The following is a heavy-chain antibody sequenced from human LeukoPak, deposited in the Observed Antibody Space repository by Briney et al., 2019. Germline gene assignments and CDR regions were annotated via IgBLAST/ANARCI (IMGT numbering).Heavy chain of an antibody. CDR2: ISYDGSNK. CDR1: GFTFSSYG. D-gene: IGHD3-9*01. Sequence: PGGSLRLSCAASGFTFSSYGMHWVRQAPGKGLEWVAVISYDGSNKYYADSVKGRFTISRDNSKNTLYLQMNSLRAEDTAVYYCAKDAEGRYFDWLPLDYWGQGTLVTVSS. J-gene: IGHJ4*02. V-gene: IGHV3-30*18. CDR3: AKDAEGRYFDWLPLDY.